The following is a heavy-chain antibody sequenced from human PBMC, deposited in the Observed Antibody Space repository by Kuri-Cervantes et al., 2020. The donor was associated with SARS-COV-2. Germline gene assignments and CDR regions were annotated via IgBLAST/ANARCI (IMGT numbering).Heavy chain of an antibody. Sequence: GGSLRLSCAASGFTFSSYWMSWVRQAPGKGLEWVANIKQDGSEKYYVDSVKGRFTISRDNAKNSLYLQMNSLRAEDTAVYYCAKDRVPAAIQYYYYGMDVWGQGTTVTVSS. CDR3: AKDRVPAAIQYYYYGMDV. D-gene: IGHD2-2*02. CDR2: IKQDGSEK. V-gene: IGHV3-7*05. J-gene: IGHJ6*02. CDR1: GFTFSSYW.